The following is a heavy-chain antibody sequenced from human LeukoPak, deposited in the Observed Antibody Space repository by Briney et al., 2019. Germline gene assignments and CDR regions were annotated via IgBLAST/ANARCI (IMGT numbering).Heavy chain of an antibody. V-gene: IGHV3-21*01. D-gene: IGHD3-22*01. CDR1: GFTFSSYS. CDR3: SRDGGLTLIFDY. CDR2: ISGSSSYI. J-gene: IGHJ4*02. Sequence: PGGSLRLSCAASGFTFSSYSMNWVRQAPGKGLEWVSSISGSSSYIYYADSVKGRFTISRDNAKNSLSLQMNSLRAEDTAVYYCSRDGGLTLIFDYWGQGTLVTVSS.